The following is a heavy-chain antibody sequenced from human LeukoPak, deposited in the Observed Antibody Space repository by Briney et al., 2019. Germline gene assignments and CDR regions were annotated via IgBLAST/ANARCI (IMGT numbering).Heavy chain of an antibody. CDR1: GDSIRSYD. V-gene: IGHV4-59*01. CDR3: ARLSWPGRGSRFDP. Sequence: PSETLSLTCTVSGDSIRSYDWSWIRQSPGKGLEWIGYISYSGSTNYNPSLKSRVTISVDTSKSQFSLNLSSVTAADTAVYFCARLSWPGRGSRFDPWGQGTLVTVSS. D-gene: IGHD3-10*01. CDR2: ISYSGST. J-gene: IGHJ5*02.